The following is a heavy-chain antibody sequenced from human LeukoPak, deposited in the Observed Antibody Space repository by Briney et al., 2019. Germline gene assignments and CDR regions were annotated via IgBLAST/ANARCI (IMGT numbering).Heavy chain of an antibody. CDR3: AKGSGSSCYSPCDY. J-gene: IGHJ4*02. CDR2: ICANDGNT. D-gene: IGHD2-15*01. V-gene: IGHV3-23*01. CDR1: GLTFRNYA. Sequence: GGSLRLSCAASGLTFRNYAMGWVRQAPGKGLEWVSVICANDGNTNYADAVKGRFTISRDNSKDTLYLQMDSLRAEDTAVYYCAKGSGSSCYSPCDYWGQGILVTVSS.